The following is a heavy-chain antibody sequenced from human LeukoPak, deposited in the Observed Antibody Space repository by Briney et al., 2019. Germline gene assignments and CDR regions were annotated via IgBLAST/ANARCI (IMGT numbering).Heavy chain of an antibody. Sequence: GGTLRLSCVTSGFSFSTYDMSWVRQAPGKGLEWVSGITANTRGSITYYADSVKGRFTISRDSSKDTLYLQMNSLRAEDTAVYFCARGGYFSFDYWGQGTLVTVSS. V-gene: IGHV3-23*01. CDR3: ARGGYFSFDY. J-gene: IGHJ4*02. D-gene: IGHD2/OR15-2a*01. CDR2: ITANTRGSIT. CDR1: GFSFSTYD.